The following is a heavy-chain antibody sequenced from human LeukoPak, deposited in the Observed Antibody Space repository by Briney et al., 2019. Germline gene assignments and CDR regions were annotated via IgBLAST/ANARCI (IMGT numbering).Heavy chain of an antibody. Sequence: AGSLRLSCAASGFTFSSYGMHWGRQAPAKGLEWVAVISYDGSNKYYSDSLKGRFTISRDNYKNTMYLPMNSLRAEETAVYYCAKAPYDILTGYYRGYFDYWGQGTLVTVSS. D-gene: IGHD3-9*01. CDR3: AKAPYDILTGYYRGYFDY. V-gene: IGHV3-30*18. CDR1: GFTFSSYG. CDR2: ISYDGSNK. J-gene: IGHJ4*02.